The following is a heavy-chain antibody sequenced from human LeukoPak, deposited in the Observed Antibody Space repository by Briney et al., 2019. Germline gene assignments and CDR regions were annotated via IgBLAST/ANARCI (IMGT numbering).Heavy chain of an antibody. V-gene: IGHV3-21*04. J-gene: IGHJ4*02. CDR1: GFTFSSYS. CDR2: IISSSSYI. D-gene: IGHD3-9*01. CDR3: AKWRYFDWSPADY. Sequence: GGSLRLSCAASGFTFSSYSMNWVRQAPGKGLEWVSSIISSSSYIYYADSVKGRFTISRDNSKNTLYLQMNSLRAEDTAVYYCAKWRYFDWSPADYWGQGTLVTVSS.